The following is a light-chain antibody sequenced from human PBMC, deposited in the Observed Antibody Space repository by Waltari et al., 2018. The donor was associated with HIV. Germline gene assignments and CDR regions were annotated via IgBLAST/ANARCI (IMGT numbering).Light chain of an antibody. CDR3: VLYMGSGIWV. J-gene: IGLJ2*01. CDR2: STN. V-gene: IGLV8-61*01. Sequence: QTVVTQESSFSVSPGGTVTLTCGLTSGSVSARYSPSWYQQTPGQAPRTLIYSTNTRSSGFPVRFSGSILGNKAALTSTGAQADDESDYYGVLYMGSGIWVFGGGTKLTAL. CDR1: SGSVSARYS.